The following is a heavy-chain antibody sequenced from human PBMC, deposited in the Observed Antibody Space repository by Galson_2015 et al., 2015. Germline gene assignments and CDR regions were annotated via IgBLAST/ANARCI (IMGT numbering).Heavy chain of an antibody. J-gene: IGHJ4*02. CDR1: GFTFSSYW. Sequence: SLRLSCAASGFTFSSYWMSWVRQAPGKGLEWVANIKQDGSEKYYVDSVKGRFTISRDNAKNSLYLQMNSLRAEDTAVYYCARSSSDTIFGVVSPTYYFVYWGQGTLVTVSS. D-gene: IGHD3-3*01. CDR2: IKQDGSEK. CDR3: ARSSSDTIFGVVSPTYYFVY. V-gene: IGHV3-7*01.